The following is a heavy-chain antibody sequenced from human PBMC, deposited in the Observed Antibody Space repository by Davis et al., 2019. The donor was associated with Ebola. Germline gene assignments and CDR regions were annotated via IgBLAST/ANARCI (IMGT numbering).Heavy chain of an antibody. V-gene: IGHV2-5*02. Sequence: SGPTLVKPTQTLTLTCTFSGFSLSTSGVGVGWIRQPPGKALEWLALIYWDDDKRYSPSLKSRLTITKDTSKNQVVLTMANMDPVDTATYYCAHSLSHFTSTTMRYNWFDPWGQGTLVTVSS. CDR2: IYWDDDK. CDR3: AHSLSHFTSTTMRYNWFDP. J-gene: IGHJ5*02. D-gene: IGHD2-2*01. CDR1: GFSLSTSGVG.